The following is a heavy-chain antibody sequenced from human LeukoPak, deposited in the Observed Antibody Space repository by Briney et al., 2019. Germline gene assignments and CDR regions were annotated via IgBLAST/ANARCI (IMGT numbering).Heavy chain of an antibody. CDR1: GGSISSYY. J-gene: IGHJ4*02. V-gene: IGHV4-59*08. Sequence: PSETLSLTCTVSGGSISSYYWSWIRQPPGKGLEWIGYIYYSGSTNYNPSLKSRVTISVDTSKNQFSLKLSSVTAADTAVYYCARHPRKGYFDYWGQGTLVTVSS. CDR3: ARHPRKGYFDY. CDR2: IYYSGST.